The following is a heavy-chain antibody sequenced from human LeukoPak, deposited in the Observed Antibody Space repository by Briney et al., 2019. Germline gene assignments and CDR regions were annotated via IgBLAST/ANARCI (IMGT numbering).Heavy chain of an antibody. CDR1: GFTFSDYW. D-gene: IGHD3-16*01. CDR3: ARAGAYRFDY. CDR2: IITDTRGT. V-gene: IGHV3-74*01. J-gene: IGHJ4*02. Sequence: GGSLRLSCAASGFTFSDYWMHWVRQAPGKGLVWVSIIITDTRGTYYADSVKGRFTISRDNAKNTLYLQMNSLRAEDTAVYYCARAGAYRFDYWGQGTLVTVSS.